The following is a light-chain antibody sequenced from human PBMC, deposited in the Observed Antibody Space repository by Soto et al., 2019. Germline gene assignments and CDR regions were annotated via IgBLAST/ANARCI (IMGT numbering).Light chain of an antibody. Sequence: QSALTQPASVSGSPGQSITISCTGSNSDIGGYNSVFWYQQHPGKAPKLLIFGVTNRPSGVSDRFSGSKSGNTASLTISALQAEDEADYYCTSYTSVTIVVFGGGTKLTVL. CDR3: TSYTSVTIVV. CDR2: GVT. J-gene: IGLJ2*01. CDR1: NSDIGGYNS. V-gene: IGLV2-14*01.